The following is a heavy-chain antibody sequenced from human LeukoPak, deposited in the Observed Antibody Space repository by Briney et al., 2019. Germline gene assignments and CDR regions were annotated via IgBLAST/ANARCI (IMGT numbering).Heavy chain of an antibody. CDR3: AKEGPHRGSYYLNFDY. J-gene: IGHJ4*02. Sequence: PGGSLRLSCAASGFTFTSFAMTWVRQAPGKGLEWVSTLSGRGGNTYYADSVKGRFTISRDNSKNTLYLQMNSLRPEDTAVYYCAKEGPHRGSYYLNFDYWGQGTLVTVSS. D-gene: IGHD1-26*01. CDR1: GFTFTSFA. CDR2: LSGRGGNT. V-gene: IGHV3-23*01.